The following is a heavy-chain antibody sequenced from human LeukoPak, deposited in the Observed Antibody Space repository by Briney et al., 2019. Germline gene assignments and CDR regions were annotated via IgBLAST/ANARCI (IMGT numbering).Heavy chain of an antibody. D-gene: IGHD2-21*01. Sequence: GASVKVSCKASGYTFTGYYMHWVRQAPGQGLEWMGWINPNSGGTNYAQKFQGRVTMTRDTSISTAYMELSRLRSDDTAVYYCARQVVVVIAPSNLNNWFDPWGQGTLVTVSS. CDR3: ARQVVVVIAPSNLNNWFDP. V-gene: IGHV1-2*02. CDR1: GYTFTGYY. CDR2: INPNSGGT. J-gene: IGHJ5*02.